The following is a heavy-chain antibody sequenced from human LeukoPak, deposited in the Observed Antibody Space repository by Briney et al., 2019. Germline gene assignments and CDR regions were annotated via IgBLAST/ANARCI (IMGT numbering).Heavy chain of an antibody. J-gene: IGHJ5*02. CDR3: AREPINYDSWFDP. D-gene: IGHD3-3*01. CDR1: GDSISTYY. Sequence: PSETPSLTCTVSGDSISTYYWSWIRQPPGKGLEWIGYIYYTGSTSYNPSLKSRVTMSVDTSKNQFSLWLSSVTAADTAVYYCAREPINYDSWFDPWGQGILVTVSS. CDR2: IYYTGST. V-gene: IGHV4-59*01.